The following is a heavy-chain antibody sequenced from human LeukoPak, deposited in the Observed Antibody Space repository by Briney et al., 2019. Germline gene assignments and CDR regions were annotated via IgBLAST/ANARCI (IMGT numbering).Heavy chain of an antibody. CDR2: IYGSGST. J-gene: IGHJ5*02. Sequence: SETLSLTCTVSGGFISSYYWSWIRQPPGKGLEWIGHIYGSGSTNYNPSLKSRVTLSVDTSKNQFSLKLSSVTAADMAVYYCVREGTSGTHLNWFDPWGQGTLVTVSS. CDR3: VREGTSGTHLNWFDP. V-gene: IGHV4-59*01. CDR1: GGFISSYY. D-gene: IGHD1-1*01.